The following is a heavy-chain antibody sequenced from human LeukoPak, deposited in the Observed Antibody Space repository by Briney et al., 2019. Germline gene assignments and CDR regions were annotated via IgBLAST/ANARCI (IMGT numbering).Heavy chain of an antibody. CDR2: ISPSGGST. CDR1: GYTFTSNY. Sequence: ASVKVSCKAFGYTFTSNYMHWVRQAPGQGPEWMGVISPSGGSTTYAQKFQGRVTLTRDMSTSTAYMELSRLRSDDTAVYYCARGDREAYYGSGSSPDYWGQGTLVTVSS. V-gene: IGHV1-46*01. CDR3: ARGDREAYYGSGSSPDY. D-gene: IGHD3-10*01. J-gene: IGHJ4*02.